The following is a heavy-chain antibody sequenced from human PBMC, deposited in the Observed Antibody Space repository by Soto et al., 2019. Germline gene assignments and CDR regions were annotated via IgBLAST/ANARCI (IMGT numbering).Heavy chain of an antibody. CDR1: GGSISSYY. J-gene: IGHJ6*02. CDR2: IYYSGST. Sequence: PSETLSLTCTASGGSISSYYWSWIRQPPGKGLEWIGYIYYSGSTNYNPSLKSRVTISVDTSKNQFSLKLSSVTAADTAVYYCAREGVSSSWYNYYGMDVWGQGTTVTVSS. D-gene: IGHD6-13*01. V-gene: IGHV4-59*01. CDR3: AREGVSSSWYNYYGMDV.